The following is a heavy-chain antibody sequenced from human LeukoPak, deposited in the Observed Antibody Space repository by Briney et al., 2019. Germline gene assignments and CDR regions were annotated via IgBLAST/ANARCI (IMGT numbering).Heavy chain of an antibody. Sequence: SETLSLTCTVPGGSIRSNYWRWIRQPAGKGLEWIGRIYIRGSTNYNPSLKSRVTMSLGTSKNQFSRKLRSVPAADAAVYYFARDELTMVVVDYWGQGILVTVSS. J-gene: IGHJ4*02. V-gene: IGHV4-4*07. CDR3: ARDELTMVVVDY. CDR2: IYIRGST. CDR1: GGSIRSNY. D-gene: IGHD3-10*01.